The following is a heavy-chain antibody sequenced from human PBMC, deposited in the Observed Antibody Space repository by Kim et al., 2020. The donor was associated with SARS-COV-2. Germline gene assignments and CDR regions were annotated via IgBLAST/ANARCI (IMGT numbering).Heavy chain of an antibody. V-gene: IGHV1-18*01. D-gene: IGHD6-19*01. Sequence: APKRQGRVTMTTDTSPSTAYMELRSLRSDDTAVYYCARDLVRGTVAAFGYWGQGTLVTVSS. CDR3: ARDLVRGTVAAFGY. J-gene: IGHJ4*02.